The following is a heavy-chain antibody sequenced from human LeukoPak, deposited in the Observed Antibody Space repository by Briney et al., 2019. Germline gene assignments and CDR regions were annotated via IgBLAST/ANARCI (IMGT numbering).Heavy chain of an antibody. Sequence: SGGSLRLSCAASGFSFSTHWMHWVRQAPGKGLVWVSRINSDGSSTSYADSVKGRFTISRDNSRNTLYLQMNSLRVEDTAVYYCAKDARRSSGWYFFDHWGQGTLVTVSS. J-gene: IGHJ4*02. V-gene: IGHV3-74*01. D-gene: IGHD6-19*01. CDR3: AKDARRSSGWYFFDH. CDR1: GFSFSTHW. CDR2: INSDGSST.